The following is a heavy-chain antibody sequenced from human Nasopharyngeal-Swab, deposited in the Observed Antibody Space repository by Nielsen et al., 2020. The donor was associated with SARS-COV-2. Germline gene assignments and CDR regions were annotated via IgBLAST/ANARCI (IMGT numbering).Heavy chain of an antibody. CDR3: ARYNYDSSGYYDDR. D-gene: IGHD3-22*01. CDR2: IYYSGST. J-gene: IGHJ4*02. V-gene: IGHV4-31*02. Sequence: WLRQPPGKGLEWIGYIYYSGSTYYNPSLKSRVTISVDTSKNQFSLKLSSVTAADTAVYYCARYNYDSSGYYDDRWGQGTLVTVSS.